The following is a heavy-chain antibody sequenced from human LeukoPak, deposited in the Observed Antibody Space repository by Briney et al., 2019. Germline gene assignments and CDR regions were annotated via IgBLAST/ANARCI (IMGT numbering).Heavy chain of an antibody. D-gene: IGHD3-22*01. CDR3: AGNYYDHFDY. J-gene: IGHJ4*02. CDR2: ISSSSSTI. Sequence: GGSLRLSCAASGFTFSSYSMNWVRPAPGKGLEWVSYISSSSSTIYYADSVKGRFTTSRDNAKNSLYLQMNSLRAEDTAVYYCAGNYYDHFDYWGQGTLVTVTS. V-gene: IGHV3-48*04. CDR1: GFTFSSYS.